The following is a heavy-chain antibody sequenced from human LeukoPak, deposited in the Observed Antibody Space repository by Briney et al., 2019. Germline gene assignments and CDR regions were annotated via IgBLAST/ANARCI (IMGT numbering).Heavy chain of an antibody. CDR3: AKETQPIILGGGIINDNWFDP. V-gene: IGHV3-23*01. CDR2: ISGSGGST. Sequence: PGGSLRLSCAASGFTFSSYAMSWVRQAPGKGLEWVSAISGSGGSTYYADSVKGRFTISRDNSKNTLYLQMNSLRAEDTAAYYCAKETQPIILGGGIINDNWFDPWGQGTLVTVSS. D-gene: IGHD3-3*01. CDR1: GFTFSSYA. J-gene: IGHJ5*02.